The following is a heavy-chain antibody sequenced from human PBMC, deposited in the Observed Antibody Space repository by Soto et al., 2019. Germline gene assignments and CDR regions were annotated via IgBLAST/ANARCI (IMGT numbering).Heavy chain of an antibody. J-gene: IGHJ4*02. CDR3: AKVDVSTAGSFDY. D-gene: IGHD6-13*01. CDR2: INPSGDST. Sequence: GGSLRLSCVASGFTFSRHGLSWVRQAPGKGLEWVSTINPSGDSTFYADSVKGRFTISRDNSKNTVYLQMNSLSVGDTAVYLCAKVDVSTAGSFDYWGQGALVTVSA. V-gene: IGHV3-23*01. CDR1: GFTFSRHG.